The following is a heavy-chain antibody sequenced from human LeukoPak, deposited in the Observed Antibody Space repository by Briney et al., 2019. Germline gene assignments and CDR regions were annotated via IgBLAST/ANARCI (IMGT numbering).Heavy chain of an antibody. D-gene: IGHD6-13*01. V-gene: IGHV1-8*01. CDR3: ARGRMVAAAGCLGY. J-gene: IGHJ4*02. Sequence: ASVKVSCKASGYTFTNYDINWVRQATGQGLEWMGWMNPNSGNTGYAQKFQGRVTMTRNTSISTAYMELSSLRSEDTAVYYCARGRMVAAAGCLGYWGQGTLVTVSS. CDR1: GYTFTNYD. CDR2: MNPNSGNT.